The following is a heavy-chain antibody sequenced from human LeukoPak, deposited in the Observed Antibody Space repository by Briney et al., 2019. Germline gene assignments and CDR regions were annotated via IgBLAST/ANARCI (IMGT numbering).Heavy chain of an antibody. CDR3: ARARPILRYSSGWYDFDY. CDR2: ISSSGSTI. Sequence: PGGSLRLSCAASGFTFSDYYMSWIRQAPGKGLEWVSYISSSGSTIYYADSVKGRFTISRDNAKNSLYLQMNSPRGEDTAVYYCARARPILRYSSGWYDFDYWGQGTLVTVSS. V-gene: IGHV3-11*01. J-gene: IGHJ4*02. CDR1: GFTFSDYY. D-gene: IGHD6-19*01.